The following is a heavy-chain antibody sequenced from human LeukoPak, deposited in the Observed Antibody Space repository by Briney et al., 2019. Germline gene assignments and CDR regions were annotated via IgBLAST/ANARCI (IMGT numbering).Heavy chain of an antibody. CDR2: IYYSGSI. CDR1: GGSISSYY. D-gene: IGHD4/OR15-4a*01. Sequence: SETLSLTCTVSGGSISSYYWSWIRQPPGKGLEWIGYIYYSGSINYNPSLKSRVTISVDTSKNQFSLRLSSVTAADTAVYYCARGAANPLNYYYYMDVWGKGTTVTVSS. V-gene: IGHV4-59*01. J-gene: IGHJ6*03. CDR3: ARGAANPLNYYYYMDV.